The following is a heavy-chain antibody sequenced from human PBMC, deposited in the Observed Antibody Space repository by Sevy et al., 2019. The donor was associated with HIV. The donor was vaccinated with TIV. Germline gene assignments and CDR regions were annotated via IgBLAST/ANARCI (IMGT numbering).Heavy chain of an antibody. CDR1: GYTFTGYY. J-gene: IGHJ6*02. D-gene: IGHD2-8*01. CDR2: INPNSGGT. CDR3: ARDLRPHCTNGVCYKGYYYGMDV. Sequence: ASMKVSCKASGYTFTGYYMHWVRQAPGQGLEWMGRINPNSGGTNYAQKFQGRVTMTRDTSISTAYMELGRLRSDDTTVYYCARDLRPHCTNGVCYKGYYYGMDVWGQGTTVTVSS. V-gene: IGHV1-2*06.